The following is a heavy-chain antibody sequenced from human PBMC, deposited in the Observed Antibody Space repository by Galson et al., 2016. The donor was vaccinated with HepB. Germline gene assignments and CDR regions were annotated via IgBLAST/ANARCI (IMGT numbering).Heavy chain of an antibody. J-gene: IGHJ3*02. V-gene: IGHV4-34*01. CDR3: ARIREGYQAYDAFDI. CDR1: GGSFSAYF. D-gene: IGHD5-24*01. CDR2: IYPGSHT. Sequence: SETLSLTCDLYGGSFSAYFWSWIRQPPGKGLEWIGEIYPGSHTNINPSLKSRVTISVDTSRNQFSLKLTSVTAAVTGVCYCARIREGYQAYDAFDIWGPGTMVIVS.